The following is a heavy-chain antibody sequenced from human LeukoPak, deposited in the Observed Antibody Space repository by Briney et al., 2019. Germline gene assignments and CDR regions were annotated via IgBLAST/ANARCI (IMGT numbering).Heavy chain of an antibody. J-gene: IGHJ4*02. Sequence: GASVKVSCKASGYTFSSYDINWARQATGQGLEWMGWMNPNSGNTGYAQKFQGRVTMTRNTSISTAYMELSSLRSEDTAMYYCARGRNQRDLRLLLYWGQGTLVTVSS. V-gene: IGHV1-8*01. CDR1: GYTFSSYD. CDR2: MNPNSGNT. D-gene: IGHD1-14*01. CDR3: ARGRNQRDLRLLLY.